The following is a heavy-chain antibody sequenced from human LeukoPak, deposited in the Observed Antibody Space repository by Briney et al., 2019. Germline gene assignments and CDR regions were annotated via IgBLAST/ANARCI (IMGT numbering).Heavy chain of an antibody. CDR1: GVTFSDYP. V-gene: IGHV1-69*06. CDR3: AGGYGSGVMSPYALDV. D-gene: IGHD3-10*01. Sequence: SVKVSCKAPGVTFSDYPISWVRQAPGQGPEWMGGIVPRFAAADYAQQFQGRVTITADMYTTTAYMELSSLTSDDTAIYYCAGGYGSGVMSPYALDVWGTGTTVVVSS. CDR2: IVPRFAAA. J-gene: IGHJ6*04.